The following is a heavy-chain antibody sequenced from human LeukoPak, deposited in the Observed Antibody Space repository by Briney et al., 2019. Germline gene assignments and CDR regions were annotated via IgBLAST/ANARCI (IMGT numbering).Heavy chain of an antibody. D-gene: IGHD3-9*01. CDR1: GGSISSGDYY. Sequence: PSQTLSLTCTVSGGSISSGDYYWSWIRQPPGKGLEWIGYIYYSGSTYYNPSLKNRVTISVDTSKNQFSLKLSSVTAADTAVYYCARELTYYDILTGYSPTAWFDPWGQGTLVTVSS. CDR2: IYYSGST. V-gene: IGHV4-30-4*01. CDR3: ARELTYYDILTGYSPTAWFDP. J-gene: IGHJ5*02.